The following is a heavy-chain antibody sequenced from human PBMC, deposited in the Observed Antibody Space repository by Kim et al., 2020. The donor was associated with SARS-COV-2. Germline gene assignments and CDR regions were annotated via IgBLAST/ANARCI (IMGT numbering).Heavy chain of an antibody. V-gene: IGHV5-10-1*01. D-gene: IGHD3-9*01. CDR3: ARAFYENYDILTGYYPREDY. Sequence: GESLKISCKGSGYSFTSYWISWVRQMPGKGLEWMGRIDPSDSYTNYSPSFQGHVTISADKSISTAYLQWSSLKASDTAMYYCARAFYENYDILTGYYPREDYWGQGTLVTVSS. CDR1: GYSFTSYW. J-gene: IGHJ4*02. CDR2: IDPSDSYT.